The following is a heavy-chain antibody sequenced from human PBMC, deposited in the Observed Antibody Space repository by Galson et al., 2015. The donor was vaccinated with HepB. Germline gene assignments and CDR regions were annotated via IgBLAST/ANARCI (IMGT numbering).Heavy chain of an antibody. V-gene: IGHV3-74*01. CDR2: INSDGSST. Sequence: SLRLSCAASGFTFSSYWMHWVRQAPGKGLVWVSRINSDGSSTSYADSVKGRFIISRDNAKNTLYLQMNSLRAEDTAVYYCARDYYYDSSGWAFHGMDVWGQGTTVTVSS. CDR1: GFTFSSYW. CDR3: ARDYYYDSSGWAFHGMDV. D-gene: IGHD3-22*01. J-gene: IGHJ6*02.